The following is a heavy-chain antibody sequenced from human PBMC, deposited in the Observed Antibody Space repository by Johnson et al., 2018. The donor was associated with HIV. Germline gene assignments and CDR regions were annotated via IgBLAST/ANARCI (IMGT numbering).Heavy chain of an antibody. J-gene: IGHJ3*02. CDR1: GFTFSSYG. V-gene: IGHV3-30*02. CDR2: IRYDGSNT. Sequence: VQLVESGGGVVQPGGSLRLSCAASGFTFSSYGMHWVRQAPGKGLEWVAFIRYDGSNTYDADSVRGRFTISRDNSKNTLYLQMNGLRVEDTAVYYCAKDWDRWLQPPGDAFDIRGRGTMVTVSS. D-gene: IGHD5-24*01. CDR3: AKDWDRWLQPPGDAFDI.